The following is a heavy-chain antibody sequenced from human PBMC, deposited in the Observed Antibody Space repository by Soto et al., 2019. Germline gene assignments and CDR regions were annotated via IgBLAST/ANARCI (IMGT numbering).Heavy chain of an antibody. J-gene: IGHJ4*02. CDR2: IKSDGSGT. CDR1: GFTFSSYW. CDR3: ARGDGDNQEGNGYLSRH. V-gene: IGHV3-74*01. Sequence: EVQLVESGGGLVQPGESLTLSCAASGFTFSSYWMHWVRQAPGKGLVWVSRIKSDGSGTYYADSVKGRLTISRDNARNTLYLQMNSLIVEDTAVYFCARGDGDNQEGNGYLSRHWGQGTLVTVSS. D-gene: IGHD5-18*01.